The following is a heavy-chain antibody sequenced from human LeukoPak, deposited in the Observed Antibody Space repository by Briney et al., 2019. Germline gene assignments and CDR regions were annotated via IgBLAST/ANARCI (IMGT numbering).Heavy chain of an antibody. V-gene: IGHV3-74*01. CDR1: GFTFCSYW. D-gene: IGHD4-23*01. Sequence: GGSLRLSCVASGFTFCSYWMNWVCPAPGKGLVLVSRIASDGSSTTYADSVKGRFSISRDNAKNTLYLQMNSLRVEDTAVYYCARGRPHGNDYWGQGTLVTVS. CDR3: ARGRPHGNDY. J-gene: IGHJ4*02. CDR2: IASDGSST.